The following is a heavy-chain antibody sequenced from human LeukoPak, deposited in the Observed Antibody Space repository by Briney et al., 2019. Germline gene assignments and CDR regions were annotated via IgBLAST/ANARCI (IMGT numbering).Heavy chain of an antibody. J-gene: IGHJ5*02. Sequence: TSETLSLTCTVSGGSISSYYWSWIRQPPGKGLEWIGYIYYSGSTNYNPSLKSRVTISVDTSKSQFSLKLSSVTAADTAVYYCAREPRARYCSGGSCYRYISWFDPWGQGTLVTVSS. D-gene: IGHD2-15*01. CDR1: GGSISSYY. CDR2: IYYSGST. CDR3: AREPRARYCSGGSCYRYISWFDP. V-gene: IGHV4-59*01.